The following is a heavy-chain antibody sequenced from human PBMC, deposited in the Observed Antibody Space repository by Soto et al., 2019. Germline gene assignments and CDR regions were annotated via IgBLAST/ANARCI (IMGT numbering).Heavy chain of an antibody. J-gene: IGHJ6*02. CDR3: AVFIYSNWPGDDYGMAV. Sequence: PGGSLRLSCAASGFTFNNYWLHWVRQAPGKGLMWVSRVNGDGTTTNYADSVKGRFTISRDNAKNTLYLQMNSLRAEDTAVYYCAVFIYSNWPGDDYGMAVWGQGTTVTVSS. D-gene: IGHD1-26*01. V-gene: IGHV3-74*01. CDR2: VNGDGTTT. CDR1: GFTFNNYW.